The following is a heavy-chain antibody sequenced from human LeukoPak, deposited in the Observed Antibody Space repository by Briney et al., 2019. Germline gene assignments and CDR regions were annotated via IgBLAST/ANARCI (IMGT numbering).Heavy chain of an antibody. CDR3: AKDMTMVRGAVDY. D-gene: IGHD3-10*01. CDR1: GFAFRSYG. V-gene: IGHV3-23*01. CDR2: ISDDASKT. J-gene: IGHJ4*02. Sequence: PGGSLRLSCAASGFAFRSYGMTWVRQAPGKGLEWVSAISDDASKTYYADSVRGRFAISRDNAKNSLYLQMNSLRAEDTALYYCAKDMTMVRGAVDYWGQGTLVTVSS.